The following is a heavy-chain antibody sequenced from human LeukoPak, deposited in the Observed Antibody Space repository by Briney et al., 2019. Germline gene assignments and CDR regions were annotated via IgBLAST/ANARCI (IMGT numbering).Heavy chain of an antibody. CDR1: GGTFNSYV. CDR3: ARDMSGIWNDVN. J-gene: IGHJ4*02. D-gene: IGHD1-1*01. CDR2: IIPTVGIV. Sequence: WASVKVSCKASGGTFNSYVFNWVRQAPGQGLEWMGRIIPTVGIVNYAQRFQGRVTITADKSTSTAYMELSSLRSEDTAVYYCARDMSGIWNDVNWGQGTLVTVSS. V-gene: IGHV1-69*04.